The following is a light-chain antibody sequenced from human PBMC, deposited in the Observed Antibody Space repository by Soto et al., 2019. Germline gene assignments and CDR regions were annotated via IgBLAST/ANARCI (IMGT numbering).Light chain of an antibody. Sequence: QSALTQPASVYGSPGQSITISCTGTSSDVGNYNLVSWYQQHPGKAPKLMIYEGSKRPSGVSNRFSASKSGNTASLTISGLQAEDEADYYCCSYAGSSTYYVFGTGTKLTVL. CDR2: EGS. CDR3: CSYAGSSTYYV. CDR1: SSDVGNYNL. J-gene: IGLJ1*01. V-gene: IGLV2-23*01.